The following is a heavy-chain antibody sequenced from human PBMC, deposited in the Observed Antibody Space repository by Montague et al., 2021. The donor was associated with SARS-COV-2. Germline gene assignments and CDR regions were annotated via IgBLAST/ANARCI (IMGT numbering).Heavy chain of an antibody. CDR3: ARMTTVVTLGYYFYYGMDV. CDR2: IDWDDDK. J-gene: IGHJ6*02. Sequence: PALVKPTQTLTLTCTFSGFSLSTSGMCVSWIRQPPGKALEWLALIDWDDDKYYSTSLKTRLTISKDTSKNQVVLTMTNMDPVDTATYYCARMTTVVTLGYYFYYGMDVWVRGTTVTVAS. CDR1: GFSLSTSGMC. D-gene: IGHD4-23*01. V-gene: IGHV2-70*01.